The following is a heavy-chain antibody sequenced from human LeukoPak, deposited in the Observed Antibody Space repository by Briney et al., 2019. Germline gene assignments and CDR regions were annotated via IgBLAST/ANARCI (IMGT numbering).Heavy chain of an antibody. J-gene: IGHJ3*02. CDR1: GGSISSYY. D-gene: IGHD3-22*01. CDR3: ARQNSTYDSSELGGNDI. V-gene: IGHV4-59*08. CDR2: IYYSGST. Sequence: SETLSLTCTVSGGSISSYYWSWVRQPPGKGLEWMGYIYYSGSTNYNPSLKSRVTISVDTSKNQFSLKLSSVTAADTAVYYCARQNSTYDSSELGGNDIWGQGTMVTVSS.